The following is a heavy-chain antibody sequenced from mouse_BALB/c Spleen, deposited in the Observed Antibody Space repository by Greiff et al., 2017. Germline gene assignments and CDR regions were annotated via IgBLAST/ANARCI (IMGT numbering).Heavy chain of an antibody. CDR1: GFAFSSYD. CDR3: ARQNRYDVRDY. D-gene: IGHD2-14*01. J-gene: IGHJ4*01. Sequence: EVQGVESGGGLVKPGGSLKLSCAASGFAFSSYDMSWVRQTPEKRLEWVAYISSGGGSTYYPDTVKGRFTISRDNAKNTLYLQMSSLKSEDTAMYYCARQNRYDVRDYWGQGTSVTVSS. CDR2: ISSGGGST. V-gene: IGHV5-12-1*01.